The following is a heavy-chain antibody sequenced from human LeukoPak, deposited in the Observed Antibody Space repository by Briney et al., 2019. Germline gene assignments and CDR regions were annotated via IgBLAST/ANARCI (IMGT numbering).Heavy chain of an antibody. D-gene: IGHD6-19*01. Sequence: GGSLRLSCAASGFTFSSYEMNWVRQAPGKGLEWVSYISSSGSTIYYADSVKGRFTISRDNSKNTLYLQMNSLRAEDTAVYYCARGGYSSGWVLDYWGQGTLVTVSS. CDR2: ISSSGSTI. J-gene: IGHJ4*02. CDR3: ARGGYSSGWVLDY. CDR1: GFTFSSYE. V-gene: IGHV3-48*03.